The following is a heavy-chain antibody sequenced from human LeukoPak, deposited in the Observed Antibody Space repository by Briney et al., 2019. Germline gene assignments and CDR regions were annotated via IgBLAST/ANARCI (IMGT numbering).Heavy chain of an antibody. CDR1: GFTFSSYA. Sequence: GGSLRLSCAASGFTFSSYAMSWVRQAPGKGLEWVSAISGSGGSTYYADSVKGRFTVSRDNSKNTLFLQMNSLRAEDTAVYYCARCIAAAGTSNWYFDLWGRGTLVTVSS. CDR2: ISGSGGST. J-gene: IGHJ2*01. CDR3: ARCIAAAGTSNWYFDL. D-gene: IGHD6-13*01. V-gene: IGHV3-23*01.